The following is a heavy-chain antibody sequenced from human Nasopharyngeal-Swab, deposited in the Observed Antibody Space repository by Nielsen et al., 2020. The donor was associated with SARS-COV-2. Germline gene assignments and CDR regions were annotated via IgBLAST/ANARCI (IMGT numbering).Heavy chain of an antibody. Sequence: ASVKVSCKASGYTFTGYYMHWVRQAPGQGLEWMGWINPNSGGTNYAQKFQGRVTMTRDTSISTAYMELSRLRSDDTAVYYCARDDLTAYDAFDIWGQGTRVTVSS. CDR3: ARDDLTAYDAFDI. J-gene: IGHJ3*02. CDR2: INPNSGGT. D-gene: IGHD7-27*01. CDR1: GYTFTGYY. V-gene: IGHV1-2*02.